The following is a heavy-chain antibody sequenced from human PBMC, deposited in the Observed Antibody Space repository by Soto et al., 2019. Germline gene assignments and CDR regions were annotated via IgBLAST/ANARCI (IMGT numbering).Heavy chain of an antibody. V-gene: IGHV3-33*01. J-gene: IGHJ4*02. Sequence: GGSLRLSCAASGFTFSSYGMHWVRQAPGKGLEWVAVIWYDGSNKYYADSVKGRFTISRDNSKNTLYLQMNSLRAEDTAVYYCARESPYYDSSGYYGGAYYFDYWGQGTLVTVSS. CDR1: GFTFSSYG. D-gene: IGHD3-22*01. CDR3: ARESPYYDSSGYYGGAYYFDY. CDR2: IWYDGSNK.